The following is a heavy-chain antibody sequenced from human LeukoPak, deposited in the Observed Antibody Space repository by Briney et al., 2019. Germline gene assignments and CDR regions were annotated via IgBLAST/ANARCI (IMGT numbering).Heavy chain of an antibody. Sequence: PSETLSLTCIVSGGSISGGGFYWSWLRLHPGKGLVWLAYIYDNGSTYYNPSLKSRLIISIDTSKNQFSLQLSSVTAADTALYFCARGPTLQDAFDIWGQGTLVTVSS. V-gene: IGHV4-31*03. CDR3: ARGPTLQDAFDI. CDR1: GGSISGGGFY. CDR2: IYDNGST. D-gene: IGHD2/OR15-2a*01. J-gene: IGHJ3*02.